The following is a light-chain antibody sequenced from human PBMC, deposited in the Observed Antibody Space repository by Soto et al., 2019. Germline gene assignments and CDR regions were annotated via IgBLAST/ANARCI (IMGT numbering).Light chain of an antibody. Sequence: QSALTQPASVSGSPGQSITISCTGTSSDIGAYNYVSWYQQHTGKAPKLMIYEVSNRPSGVSNRFSGSKSGNTASLTISGLQAEDEADYYCSSYTTSSTPVLFGGGTKLTGL. J-gene: IGLJ2*01. CDR1: SSDIGAYNY. CDR2: EVS. CDR3: SSYTTSSTPVL. V-gene: IGLV2-14*01.